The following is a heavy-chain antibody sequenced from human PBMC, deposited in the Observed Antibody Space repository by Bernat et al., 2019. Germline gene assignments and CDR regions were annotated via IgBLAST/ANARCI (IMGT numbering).Heavy chain of an antibody. D-gene: IGHD2-8*02. Sequence: QVQLVQSGAEVKKPGASVKVSCKASGYTFTGYYMHWVRQAPGQGLEWMGWINPNSGGTNYAQKFQGWVTMTRNTSISTAYMELSRLRSDDTAVYYFASSYLLTCAGCDAFAIWGQGTMVTVSS. CDR3: ASSYLLTCAGCDAFAI. V-gene: IGHV1-2*04. CDR2: INPNSGGT. J-gene: IGHJ3*02. CDR1: GYTFTGYY.